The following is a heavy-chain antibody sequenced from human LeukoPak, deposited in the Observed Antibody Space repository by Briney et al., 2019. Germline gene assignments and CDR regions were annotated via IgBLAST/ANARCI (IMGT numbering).Heavy chain of an antibody. V-gene: IGHV4-39*07. D-gene: IGHD3-9*01. CDR2: MSYGGDS. CDR1: GGSISNSYYY. J-gene: IGHJ4*02. Sequence: QPSETLSLTCTVSGGSISNSYYYWGWIRQPPGKGLEWIGSMSYGGDSDYNSSLKSRVTISIDTPENQFSLRLSSVTAADTAIYYCARRTPYDILTGFAFNSWGQGTLVTVSS. CDR3: ARRTPYDILTGFAFNS.